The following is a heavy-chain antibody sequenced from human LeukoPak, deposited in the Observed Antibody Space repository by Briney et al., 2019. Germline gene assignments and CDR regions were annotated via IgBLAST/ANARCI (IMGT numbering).Heavy chain of an antibody. J-gene: IGHJ4*02. CDR1: GGSISSYY. CDR2: SYYSGST. V-gene: IGHV4-59*01. Sequence: SETLSLSCTVSGGSISSYYWSWIRQPPGKGLEWFGYSYYSGSTNYNPSLKSRVTISVDTSKNQFSLKLSSVTAADTAVYYCARVGRYGYNLEYFDYWGQGTLVTVSS. CDR3: ARVGRYGYNLEYFDY. D-gene: IGHD5-24*01.